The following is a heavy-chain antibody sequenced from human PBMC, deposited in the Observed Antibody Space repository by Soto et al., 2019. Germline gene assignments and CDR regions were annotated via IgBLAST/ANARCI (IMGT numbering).Heavy chain of an antibody. D-gene: IGHD3-16*01. CDR2: TSYDGSNN. CDR3: ARWGTTGGLDV. V-gene: IGHV3-33*05. CDR1: GFTFRSYV. J-gene: IGHJ4*02. Sequence: QVPLVESGGGVVQPGTSLRLSCVGSGFTFRSYVIHWVRQAPGKGLEWVALTSYDGSNNFYGDSVKSRFTISRHNSRNTVELQMDSRTFADTALYYCARWGTTGGLDVWGQGTLVSVSS.